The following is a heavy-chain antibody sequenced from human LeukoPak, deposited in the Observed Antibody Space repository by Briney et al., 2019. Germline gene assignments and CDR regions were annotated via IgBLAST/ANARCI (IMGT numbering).Heavy chain of an antibody. Sequence: SDTLSLTCTVSGGSISSYYWSWIRQPPGKGLEGMGYIYYSGSTNYNPSLKSRVTISVDTSNNQVSLKLSSVTAAGTAVYYCARGSGGYDDFDYWGQGTLVTVSS. CDR1: GGSISSYY. CDR3: ARGSGGYDDFDY. J-gene: IGHJ4*01. CDR2: IYYSGST. V-gene: IGHV4-59*07. D-gene: IGHD5-12*01.